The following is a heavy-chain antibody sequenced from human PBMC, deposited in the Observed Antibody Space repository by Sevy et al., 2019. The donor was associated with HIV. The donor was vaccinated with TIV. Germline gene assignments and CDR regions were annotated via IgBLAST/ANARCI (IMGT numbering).Heavy chain of an antibody. CDR1: GITFSTSG. Sequence: QLGGSLSLSCVVSGITFSTSGMHWVRQAPGKGLEWVAVISYHGRDKFYADSVKGRSTISRDNSKNILYLQMISLRAEDTAVYYCAKDFTGYNGMDVWGQGTMVTVSS. D-gene: IGHD3-9*01. CDR3: AKDFTGYNGMDV. V-gene: IGHV3-30*18. CDR2: ISYHGRDK. J-gene: IGHJ6*02.